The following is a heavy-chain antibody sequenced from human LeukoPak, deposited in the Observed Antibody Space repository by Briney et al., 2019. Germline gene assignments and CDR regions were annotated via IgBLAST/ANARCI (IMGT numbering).Heavy chain of an antibody. CDR3: AREGYGDYYGMDV. V-gene: IGHV1-46*01. Sequence: XTXXSYYMHWVGQAPGXGRXWXGIINPSGGSTSYAQKFQGRVTMTRDTSTSTVYMELSSLRSEDTAVYYCAREGYGDYYGMDVWGKGTTVTVSS. CDR1: XTXXSYY. CDR2: INPSGGST. D-gene: IGHD4-17*01. J-gene: IGHJ6*04.